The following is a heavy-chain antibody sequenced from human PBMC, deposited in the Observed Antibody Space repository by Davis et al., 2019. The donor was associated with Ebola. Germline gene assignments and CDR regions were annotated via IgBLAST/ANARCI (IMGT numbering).Heavy chain of an antibody. CDR2: INPNSGGA. CDR3: ARQPTVVTETDAFDI. D-gene: IGHD4-23*01. J-gene: IGHJ3*02. Sequence: ASVKVSCKASGYTFTSYYMHWVRQATGQGLEWMGWINPNSGGANYAQKFQGRVTMTRDTSISTGYMELSRLRSDDTAVYYCARQPTVVTETDAFDIWGQGTMVTVSS. V-gene: IGHV1-2*02. CDR1: GYTFTSYY.